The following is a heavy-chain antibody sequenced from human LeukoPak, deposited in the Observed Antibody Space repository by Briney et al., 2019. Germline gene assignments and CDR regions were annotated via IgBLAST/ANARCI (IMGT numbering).Heavy chain of an antibody. Sequence: GGSLRLSCAASGFTFSSYSMNWVRQAPGKGLEWVSSISSSSSYIYYADSVKGRFTISRDNAKNSLYLQMNSLRAEDRAVYYCASGDYYGSGSYWAPFDYWGQGTLVTVSS. CDR3: ASGDYYGSGSYWAPFDY. V-gene: IGHV3-21*01. CDR2: ISSSSSYI. CDR1: GFTFSSYS. D-gene: IGHD3-10*01. J-gene: IGHJ4*02.